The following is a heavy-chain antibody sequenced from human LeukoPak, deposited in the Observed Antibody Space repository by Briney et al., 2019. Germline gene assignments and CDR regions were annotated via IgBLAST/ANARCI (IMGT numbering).Heavy chain of an antibody. CDR3: ARQGYYYDSSGYYPGGDY. D-gene: IGHD3-22*01. V-gene: IGHV4-59*08. CDR2: IYYSGST. Sequence: PSETLSLTCTVSGGSISSYYWSWIRQPPGKGLEWIGYIYYSGSTNYNPSLKSRVTISVDTSKNQFSLKLSSVTAADTAVYYCARQGYYYDSSGYYPGGDYWGQGTLVPSPQ. J-gene: IGHJ4*02. CDR1: GGSISSYY.